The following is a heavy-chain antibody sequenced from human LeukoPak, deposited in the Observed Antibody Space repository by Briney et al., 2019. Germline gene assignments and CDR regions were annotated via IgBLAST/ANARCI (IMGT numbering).Heavy chain of an antibody. CDR3: ARAGAKITMVRGVTKAAFDI. J-gene: IGHJ3*02. CDR2: INHSGST. Sequence: PSETLSLTCAVYGGSFNGYYWSWIRQPPGKGLEWIGEINHSGSTNYNPSLKSRVTISVDTSKNQFSLKLSSVTAADTAVYYCARAGAKITMVRGVTKAAFDIWGQGTMVTVSS. D-gene: IGHD3-10*01. V-gene: IGHV4-34*01. CDR1: GGSFNGYY.